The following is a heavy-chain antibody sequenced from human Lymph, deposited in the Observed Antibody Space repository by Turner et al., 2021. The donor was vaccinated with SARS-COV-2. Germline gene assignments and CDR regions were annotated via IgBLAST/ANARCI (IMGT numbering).Heavy chain of an antibody. CDR2: IWYDGSKK. Sequence: EQPVESGGGVVQRGGSLRPRCSASGFTFSSYGIRWVRQAPGKGLEWVAVIWYDGSKKIYAPSVKGRFTISRDKSKNTLYLQMNSLRAEDTAVYYCAREGYVNDTSRALDIWGQGTMVTVSS. D-gene: IGHD3-16*01. CDR3: AREGYVNDTSRALDI. J-gene: IGHJ3*02. V-gene: IGHV3-33*01. CDR1: GFTFSSYG.